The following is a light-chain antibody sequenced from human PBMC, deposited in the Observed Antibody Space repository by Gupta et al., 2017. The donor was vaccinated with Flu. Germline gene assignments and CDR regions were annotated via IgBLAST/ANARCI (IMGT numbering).Light chain of an antibody. J-gene: IGKJ4*01. CDR2: DAS. V-gene: IGKV3-11*01. CDR1: QSVSSY. Sequence: ERASRSCRASQSVSSYLAWYQQKPGQAPRLLIYDASNRATGIPARFSGSGSGTDFTLTISSLEPEDFAVYYCQQRSNWPRSTFGGGTKVEIK. CDR3: QQRSNWPRST.